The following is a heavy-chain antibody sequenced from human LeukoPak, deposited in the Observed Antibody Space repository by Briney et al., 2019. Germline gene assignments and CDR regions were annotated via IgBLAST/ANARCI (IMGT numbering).Heavy chain of an antibody. CDR2: IYHSGST. J-gene: IGHJ5*02. V-gene: IGHV4-38-2*02. D-gene: IGHD6-13*01. Sequence: ASETLSLTCTVSGYYISSGYYWGWIRQPPGKGLEWIGGIYHSGSTYYNPSLKSRVTISVDTSKNQFSLKLSSVTAADTAVYYCARDPSSSWYGLGWFDPWGQGTLVTVSS. CDR3: ARDPSSSWYGLGWFDP. CDR1: GYYISSGYY.